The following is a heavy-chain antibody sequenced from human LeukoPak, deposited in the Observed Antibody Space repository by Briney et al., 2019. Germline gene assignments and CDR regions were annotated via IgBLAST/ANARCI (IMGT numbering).Heavy chain of an antibody. J-gene: IGHJ5*02. CDR3: ARGFDCRSTSCYLET. D-gene: IGHD2-2*01. V-gene: IGHV3-7*01. CDR2: INQDGSER. Sequence: GGSLRLSCAASGFTFTKYWMTWVRQDPGKGLEWVANINQDGSERFYVDSVKGRFTISRDNAKNSLYLQMNSLGAEDTAVYYCARGFDCRSTSCYLETWGQGTLVTVSS. CDR1: GFTFTKYW.